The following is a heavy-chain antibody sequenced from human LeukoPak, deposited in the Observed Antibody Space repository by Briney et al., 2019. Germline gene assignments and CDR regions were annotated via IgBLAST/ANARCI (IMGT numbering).Heavy chain of an antibody. CDR3: VRLRALGAEEFDP. V-gene: IGHV4-59*11. D-gene: IGHD3-16*01. CDR2: IHYNSGAT. CDR1: GGSISGHY. Sequence: PSETLSLTCTVTGGSISGHYWSWIRQPPGKGLEWIGYIHYNSGATNYNPSLKSRVTMSLHTSTNQFSLRLTSVTAADTAVYYCVRLRALGAEEFDPWGQGTLVTVSS. J-gene: IGHJ5*02.